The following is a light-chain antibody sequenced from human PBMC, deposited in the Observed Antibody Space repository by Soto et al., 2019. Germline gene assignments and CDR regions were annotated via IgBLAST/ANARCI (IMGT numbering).Light chain of an antibody. Sequence: EIVLAQYPGTLSLSPGERATLSCRASQSVSSSFLAWYQQKPGQAPRVLIYGASSRATGIPDRFSGSGSGTDFTITISRLEAEDFAVYYCQQYGSSPPNTFGQGTKLEIK. CDR2: GAS. V-gene: IGKV3-20*01. CDR3: QQYGSSPPNT. J-gene: IGKJ2*01. CDR1: QSVSSSF.